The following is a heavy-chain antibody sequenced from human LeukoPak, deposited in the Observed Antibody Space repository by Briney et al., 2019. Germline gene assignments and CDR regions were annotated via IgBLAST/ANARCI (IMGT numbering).Heavy chain of an antibody. D-gene: IGHD5-24*01. Sequence: GASEKVSCKASGYTFTGYYMHWVRQAPGQGLEWMGRINPNSGGTNYAQKFQGRVTMTRDTSISTAYMELSRLRSDDTAVYYYARGGDGYNLPFDYWGQGTLVTVSS. J-gene: IGHJ4*02. CDR2: INPNSGGT. V-gene: IGHV1-2*06. CDR3: ARGGDGYNLPFDY. CDR1: GYTFTGYY.